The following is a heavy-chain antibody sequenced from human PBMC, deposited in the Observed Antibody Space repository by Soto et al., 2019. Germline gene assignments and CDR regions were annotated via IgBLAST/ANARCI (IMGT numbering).Heavy chain of an antibody. Sequence: EVQLLESGGGLVQPGGSLRLSCAASGVTFSSYAMRWVRQAPGKGLEWVSAVSGSGGSTYYADSVKGRFTISRDNSKNTLYLQMNSLRAEDTAVYYCAMRGPGTYFDYWGQGTLVTVSS. J-gene: IGHJ4*02. D-gene: IGHD6-13*01. CDR1: GVTFSSYA. CDR2: VSGSGGST. V-gene: IGHV3-23*01. CDR3: AMRGPGTYFDY.